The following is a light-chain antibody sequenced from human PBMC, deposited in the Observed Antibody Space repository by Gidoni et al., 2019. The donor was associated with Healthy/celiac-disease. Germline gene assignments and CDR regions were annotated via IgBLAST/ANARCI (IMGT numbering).Light chain of an antibody. CDR1: QSISSY. J-gene: IGKJ2*01. Sequence: DIHMAHSPSSLSASVGDRVTIACRASQSISSYLTWYQQKPGKSPKLLIYAASSLQSGVPSRFSGSGSGTDFTLTISSLQPEDFATDYCQHSNSTPQTVGQGTKLQIK. CDR2: AAS. CDR3: QHSNSTPQT. V-gene: IGKV1-39*01.